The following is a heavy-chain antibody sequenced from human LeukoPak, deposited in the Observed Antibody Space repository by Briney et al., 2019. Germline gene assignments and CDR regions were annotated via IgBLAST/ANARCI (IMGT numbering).Heavy chain of an antibody. D-gene: IGHD5-24*01. CDR1: GFTFSSYA. Sequence: PGGSLRLSCAASGFTFSSYAMSWVRQAPGKGLEWVSAISGSGGSTYYADSVKGRFTISRDNSKNTLYLQMNSLRAEDTAVYYCAKGSRDGFHRRFREVDYWGQGTLVTVSS. CDR2: ISGSGGST. CDR3: AKGSRDGFHRRFREVDY. V-gene: IGHV3-23*01. J-gene: IGHJ4*02.